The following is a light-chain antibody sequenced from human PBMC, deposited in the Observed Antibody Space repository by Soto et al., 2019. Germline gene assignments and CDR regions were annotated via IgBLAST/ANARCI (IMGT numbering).Light chain of an antibody. J-gene: IGLJ1*01. Sequence: QSVLTQPASVSGSPVRSITISCTGTTSDVGGYSLVSWYQLHPGQAPKLMIYEVSNRPSGVSNRFSGSKSGNTASLTISGLQAEDESDYYCSSYTTSGTRVFGTGTKVTVL. CDR3: SSYTTSGTRV. CDR2: EVS. CDR1: TSDVGGYSL. V-gene: IGLV2-14*01.